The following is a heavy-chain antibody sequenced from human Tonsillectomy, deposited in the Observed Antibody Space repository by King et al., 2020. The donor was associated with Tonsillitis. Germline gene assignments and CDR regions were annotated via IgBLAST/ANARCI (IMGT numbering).Heavy chain of an antibody. CDR2: ISYDGSNE. Sequence: VQLVESGGGVVQPGRSLRLSCAASGFTFSSYGMHWVRQAPGKGLEWVAVISYDGSNEYYADSVKGRFTISRDNSKNTLYLQMNSLRAEDTAVYYCARDRAGTKATFDYWGQGTLVTVSS. CDR1: GFTFSSYG. D-gene: IGHD1/OR15-1a*01. CDR3: ARDRAGTKATFDY. J-gene: IGHJ4*02. V-gene: IGHV3-33*05.